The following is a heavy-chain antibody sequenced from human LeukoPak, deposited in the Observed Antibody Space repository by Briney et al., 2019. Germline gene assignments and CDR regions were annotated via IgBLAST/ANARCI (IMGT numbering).Heavy chain of an antibody. D-gene: IGHD2-2*01. V-gene: IGHV3-21*01. CDR2: IISISSHI. Sequence: GGSLRLSCAASGFTFSSYSMNWVRQAPGKGLEWVASIISISSHIHYADSVKGRFTISRDNAKNSLYLQMNSLRAEDTAVYYCARTRAPSNGRVLYYMDVWGKGTTVTVSS. CDR1: GFTFSSYS. J-gene: IGHJ6*03. CDR3: ARTRAPSNGRVLYYMDV.